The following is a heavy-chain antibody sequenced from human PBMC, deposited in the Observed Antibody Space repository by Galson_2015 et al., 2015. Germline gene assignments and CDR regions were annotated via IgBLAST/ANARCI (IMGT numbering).Heavy chain of an antibody. V-gene: IGHV4-39*01. Sequence: ETLSLTCTVSGGSISSSSYYWGWIRQPPGKGLEWIGSIYYSGSTYYNPSLKSRVTISVDTSKNQFSLKLSSVTAADAAVYYCASGYSYGYYYYYGMDVWGQGTTVTVSS. CDR3: ASGYSYGYYYYYGMDV. J-gene: IGHJ6*02. CDR1: GGSISSSSYY. D-gene: IGHD5-18*01. CDR2: IYYSGST.